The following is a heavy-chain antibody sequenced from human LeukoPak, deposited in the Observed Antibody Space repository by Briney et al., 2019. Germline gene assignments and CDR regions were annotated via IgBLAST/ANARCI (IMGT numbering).Heavy chain of an antibody. J-gene: IGHJ6*03. D-gene: IGHD3-3*01. Sequence: PGGSLRLSCAASGFTFSSYEMNWVRQAPGKGLEWVSYISSSGSTIYYADSVKGRFTISRDNAKNSLYLQMNSLRAEDTAVYYCARDGTVYYDFWSGYFPGFYYYYMDVWGKGTTVTVSS. CDR2: ISSSGSTI. CDR1: GFTFSSYE. CDR3: ARDGTVYYDFWSGYFPGFYYYYMDV. V-gene: IGHV3-48*03.